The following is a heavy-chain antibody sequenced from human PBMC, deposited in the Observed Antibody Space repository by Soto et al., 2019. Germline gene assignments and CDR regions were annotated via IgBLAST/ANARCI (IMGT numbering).Heavy chain of an antibody. J-gene: IGHJ6*02. CDR1: GGTFSSYA. CDR3: ARDPYSSSWYNYYGMDV. Sequence: QVQLVQSGAEVKKPGSSVKVSCKASGGTFSSYAISWLRQAPGQGLEWMGGIIPIFGTANYAQKFQGRVTITADESTSTAYMELSSLRSEDTAVYYCARDPYSSSWYNYYGMDVWGQGTTVTVSS. V-gene: IGHV1-69*01. CDR2: IIPIFGTA. D-gene: IGHD6-13*01.